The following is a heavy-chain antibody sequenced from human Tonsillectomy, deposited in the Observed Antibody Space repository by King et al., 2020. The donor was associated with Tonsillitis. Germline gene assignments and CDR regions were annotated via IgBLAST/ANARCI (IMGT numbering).Heavy chain of an antibody. CDR3: TTAAAGSYDAFDI. CDR2: IKSITDGGTT. D-gene: IGHD6-13*01. Sequence: VQLVESGGGLVKPGGSLRLSCAASGFTFSNAWMSWVRQAPGKGLEWVGRIKSITDGGTTDYAAPVKGRFTISRDDSKNTLYLQMNSLKTEDTAVYYCTTAAAGSYDAFDIWGQGTMVTVSS. V-gene: IGHV3-15*01. CDR1: GFTFSNAW. J-gene: IGHJ3*02.